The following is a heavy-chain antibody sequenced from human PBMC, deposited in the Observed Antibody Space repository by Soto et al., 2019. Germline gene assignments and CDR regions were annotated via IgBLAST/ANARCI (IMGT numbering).Heavy chain of an antibody. V-gene: IGHV5-51*01. CDR3: TADRYGSGSSDEYYYYGMDV. Sequence: GESLKISCKGSGYSFTSYWIGWVRQMPGKGLEWMGIIYPGDSDTRYSPSFQGQVTISADKSISTAYLQWSSLKASDTAMYYCTADRYGSGSSDEYYYYGMDVWGQGTTVTVSS. CDR1: GYSFTSYW. CDR2: IYPGDSDT. D-gene: IGHD3-10*01. J-gene: IGHJ6*02.